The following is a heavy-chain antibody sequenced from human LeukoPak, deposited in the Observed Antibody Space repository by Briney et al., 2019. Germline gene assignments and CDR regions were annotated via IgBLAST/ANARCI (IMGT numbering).Heavy chain of an antibody. CDR3: ARDVGASAPDAFDI. J-gene: IGHJ3*02. CDR1: GFTFSTYN. V-gene: IGHV3-21*01. CDR2: ISTNSNYI. Sequence: GGSLRLSCAASGFTFSTYNMNWVRQAPGKGLEWVSSISTNSNYIHYADSVKGRFTISRDNAKNSLYLQMNSLRVEDTDVYYCARDVGASAPDAFDIWGQGTMVTASS. D-gene: IGHD1-26*01.